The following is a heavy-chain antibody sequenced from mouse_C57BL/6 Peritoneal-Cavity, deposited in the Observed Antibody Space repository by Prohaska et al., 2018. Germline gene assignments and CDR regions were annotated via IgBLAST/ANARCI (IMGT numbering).Heavy chain of an antibody. V-gene: IGHV2-5*01. CDR1: GFSLTSYG. Sequence: QVQLKQSGPGLVQPSQSLSITCTVSGFSLTSYGVHWVRQSPGKGLEWLGVIWRGGSTDYNAAFMSRLSITKDNSKSQVFFKMNSLQADDTAIYYCARNFQIYDGYWYFDVWGTGTTVTVSS. CDR3: ARNFQIYDGYWYFDV. CDR2: IWRGGST. D-gene: IGHD2-3*01. J-gene: IGHJ1*03.